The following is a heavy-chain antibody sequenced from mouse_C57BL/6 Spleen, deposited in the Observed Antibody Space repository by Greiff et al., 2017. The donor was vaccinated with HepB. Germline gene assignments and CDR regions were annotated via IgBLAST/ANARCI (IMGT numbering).Heavy chain of an antibody. J-gene: IGHJ2*01. Sequence: VQLQQPGAELVKPGASVKMSCKASGYTFTSYWITWVKQRPGQGLEWIGDIYPGSGSTNYNEKFKSKATLTVDTSSSTAYMQLSSLTSEDSAVYYCARGHYGYDLYYFDYWGQGTTLTVSS. CDR1: GYTFTSYW. V-gene: IGHV1-55*01. D-gene: IGHD2-2*01. CDR3: ARGHYGYDLYYFDY. CDR2: IYPGSGST.